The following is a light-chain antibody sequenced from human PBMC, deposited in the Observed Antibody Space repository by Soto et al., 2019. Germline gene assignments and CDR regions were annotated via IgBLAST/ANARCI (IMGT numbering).Light chain of an antibody. CDR3: SSYTSSSTLSV. Sequence: QSALTQPASLSGSPGQSITISCTGTSSDVGGYNYVSWYQQHPGKAPKLMIYELSNRPSGVSNRFAGSKSGNTASLTISGLQAEDEADYSCSSYTSSSTLSVFGPATKVTVL. CDR2: ELS. V-gene: IGLV2-14*01. CDR1: SSDVGGYNY. J-gene: IGLJ1*01.